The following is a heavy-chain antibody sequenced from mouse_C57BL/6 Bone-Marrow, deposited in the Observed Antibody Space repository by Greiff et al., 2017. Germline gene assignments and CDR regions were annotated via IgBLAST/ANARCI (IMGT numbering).Heavy chain of an antibody. CDR2: INPYNGGT. D-gene: IGHD1-1*01. V-gene: IGHV1-19*01. CDR1: GYTFTDYY. Sequence: EVQLQQSGPVLVKPGASVKMSCKASGYTFTDYYMNWVKQSHGKSLEWIGVINPYNGGTSYNQQFKGKATLTVDKSSSTAYMELNSLTSEDSAVYYCARGATVVATYYFDYWGQGTTLTVSS. J-gene: IGHJ2*01. CDR3: ARGATVVATYYFDY.